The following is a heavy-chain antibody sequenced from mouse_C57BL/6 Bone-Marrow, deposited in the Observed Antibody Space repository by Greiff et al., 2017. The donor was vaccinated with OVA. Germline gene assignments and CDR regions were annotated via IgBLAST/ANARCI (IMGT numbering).Heavy chain of an antibody. CDR2: IDPANGNT. J-gene: IGHJ2*01. V-gene: IGHV14-3*01. Sequence: EVMLVESVAELVRPGASVKLSCTASGFNIKNTYMHWVKQRPEQGLEWIGRIDPANGNTKYAPKFQGKATITADTSFNTAYLQLSSLTSEDTAIYYCARGGDGNYVLDYWGQGTTLTVSS. CDR1: GFNIKNTY. D-gene: IGHD2-1*01. CDR3: ARGGDGNYVLDY.